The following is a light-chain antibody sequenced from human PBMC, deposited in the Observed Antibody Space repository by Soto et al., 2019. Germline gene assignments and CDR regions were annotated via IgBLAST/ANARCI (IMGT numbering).Light chain of an antibody. J-gene: IGKJ1*01. CDR3: HQYGSSPKT. V-gene: IGKV3-20*01. CDR2: GAS. CDR1: ESVTRSC. Sequence: EIVLTQSPGTLSLSQGERAIFSCRASESVTRSCLAWFQQRPGQAPRLLIYGASNRATGIPGRFSGSGSGTDFTLTINRLEPEDVAVYYCHQYGSSPKTFGQGTQVEI.